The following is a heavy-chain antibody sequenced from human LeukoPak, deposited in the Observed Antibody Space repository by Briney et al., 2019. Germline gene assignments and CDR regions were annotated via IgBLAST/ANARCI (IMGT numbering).Heavy chain of an antibody. CDR1: GFTFSSYG. D-gene: IGHD6-6*01. J-gene: IGHJ3*02. CDR2: IWYGGSNK. V-gene: IGHV3-30*02. CDR3: AKEGSSSGAFDI. Sequence: PGGSLRLSCAASGFTFSSYGMHWVRQAPGKGLEWVAVIWYGGSNKYYADSVKGRFTISRDNSKNTLYLQMNSLRAEDTAVYYCAKEGSSSGAFDIWGQGTMVTVSS.